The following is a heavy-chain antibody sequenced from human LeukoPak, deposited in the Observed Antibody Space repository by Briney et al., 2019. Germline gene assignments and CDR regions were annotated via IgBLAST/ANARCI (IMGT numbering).Heavy chain of an antibody. CDR3: ARVGDSYYFDY. V-gene: IGHV1-18*01. D-gene: IGHD2-21*02. CDR1: GGSFSSYV. J-gene: IGHJ4*02. Sequence: ASVKVSCKASGGSFSSYVITWVRQAPGQGLEWMGWISAYNGNTNYAQNLQGRVTMTTDTSTSTAYMELRSLRSDDTAVYYCARVGDSYYFDYWGQGTLVTVSS. CDR2: ISAYNGNT.